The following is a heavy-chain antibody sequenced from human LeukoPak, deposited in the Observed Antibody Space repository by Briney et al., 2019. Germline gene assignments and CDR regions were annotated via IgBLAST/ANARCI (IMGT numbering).Heavy chain of an antibody. CDR2: ITGSSSTI. CDR1: AVTFSNYS. V-gene: IGHV3-48*01. Sequence: PGGALRLSSAPSAVTFSNYSMNWVRQAPGKGLEWVSYITGSSSTIYYADPVKGRFTISRDNAKNALYLQMNSQRAEATAVYYCVRRLGTWGQGTLVTVSS. D-gene: IGHD3-9*01. J-gene: IGHJ5*02. CDR3: VRRLGT.